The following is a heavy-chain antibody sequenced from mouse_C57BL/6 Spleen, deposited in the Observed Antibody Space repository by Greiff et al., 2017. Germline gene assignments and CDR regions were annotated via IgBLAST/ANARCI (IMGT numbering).Heavy chain of an antibody. CDR2: ILPGSGST. CDR3: ARRVYYGSSYPLYFDY. Sequence: VQLQQSGAELMKPGASVKLSCKATGYTFTGYWIEWVKQRPGHGLEWIGEILPGSGSTNYNEKFKGKATFTADTSSNTAYMQLSRLTTEDSAIYYCARRVYYGSSYPLYFDYWGQGTTLTVSS. D-gene: IGHD1-1*01. V-gene: IGHV1-9*01. CDR1: GYTFTGYW. J-gene: IGHJ2*01.